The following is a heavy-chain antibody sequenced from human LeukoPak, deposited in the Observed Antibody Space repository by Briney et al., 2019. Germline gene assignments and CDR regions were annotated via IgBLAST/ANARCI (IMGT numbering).Heavy chain of an antibody. CDR2: INHSGST. V-gene: IGHV4-34*01. D-gene: IGHD3-3*01. CDR3: ARGGVTIFGVVIRRDAFDI. Sequence: SETLSLTCTVYGGSFSGYYWSWIRQPPGKGLEWIGEINHSGSTNYNPSLKSRVTISVDTSKNQFSLKLSSVTAADTAVYYCARGGVTIFGVVIRRDAFDIWGQGTMVTVSS. CDR1: GGSFSGYY. J-gene: IGHJ3*02.